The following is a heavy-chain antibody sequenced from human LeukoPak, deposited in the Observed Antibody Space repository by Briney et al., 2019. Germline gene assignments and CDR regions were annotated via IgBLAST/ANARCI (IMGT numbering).Heavy chain of an antibody. CDR3: ARHSPQLDY. D-gene: IGHD2-2*01. J-gene: IGHJ4*02. V-gene: IGHV4-39*01. CDR1: GDSINSSSYY. Sequence: SETLSLTCTVSGDSINSSSYYWGWIRQTPGKGLEWIGNFYYSGNTYYNPSLKNRATISVDTSKNQFSLKLSSVTAADTAVYYCARHSPQLDYWGQGTLVTVSS. CDR2: FYYSGNT.